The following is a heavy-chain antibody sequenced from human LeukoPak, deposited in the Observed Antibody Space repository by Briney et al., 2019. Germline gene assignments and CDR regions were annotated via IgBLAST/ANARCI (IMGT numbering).Heavy chain of an antibody. Sequence: GGSLRLSCAASGFTFDDYTMHWVRQAPGKGLEWVSLISWDGGSTYYADSVKGRFTISRDNSKNTVYLQMNSLRVEDTAVYSCAKGSYNCNGNSCPQYYYYMDVWGKGTTVTVSS. J-gene: IGHJ6*03. CDR2: ISWDGGST. V-gene: IGHV3-43*01. CDR1: GFTFDDYT. CDR3: AKGSYNCNGNSCPQYYYYMDV. D-gene: IGHD2/OR15-2a*01.